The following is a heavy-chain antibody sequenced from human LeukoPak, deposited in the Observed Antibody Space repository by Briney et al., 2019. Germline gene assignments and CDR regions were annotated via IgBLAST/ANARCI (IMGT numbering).Heavy chain of an antibody. Sequence: GGSLRLSCAASGFTFSSYEMNWVRQAPGKGLEWVSYISSSGSTIYYADSVKGRFTISRDNAKNSLYLQMNSLRAEDTAFYYCATNGYSYGWGAFDIWGQGTMVTVSS. CDR1: GFTFSSYE. CDR3: ATNGYSYGWGAFDI. J-gene: IGHJ3*02. D-gene: IGHD5-18*01. V-gene: IGHV3-48*03. CDR2: ISSSGSTI.